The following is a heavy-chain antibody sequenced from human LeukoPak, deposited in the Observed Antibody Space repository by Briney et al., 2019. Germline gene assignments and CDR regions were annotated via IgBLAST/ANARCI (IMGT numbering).Heavy chain of an antibody. CDR2: IYYSGST. Sequence: SETLSLTCAGSGYSISSGYYWSWIRQPPGKGLEWIGYIYYSGSTYYNPSLKSRVTISVDTSKNQFSLKLSSVTAADTAVYYCARGGYDFGVDYWGQGTLVSVSS. J-gene: IGHJ4*02. CDR3: ARGGYDFGVDY. CDR1: GYSISSGYY. D-gene: IGHD5-12*01. V-gene: IGHV4-30-4*08.